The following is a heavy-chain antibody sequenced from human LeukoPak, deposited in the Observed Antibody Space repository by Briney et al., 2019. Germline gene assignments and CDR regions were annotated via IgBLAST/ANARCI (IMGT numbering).Heavy chain of an antibody. CDR2: IWYDGSNK. J-gene: IGHJ2*01. V-gene: IGHV3-33*08. D-gene: IGHD3-16*01. CDR1: GFTFSSYA. CDR3: ARNPGGWYFDL. Sequence: GGSLRLSCAASGFTFSSYAMHWVRQAPGKGLEWVAVIWYDGSNKYYADSVKGRFTISRDNSKNTLYLQMNSLRAEDTAVYYCARNPGGWYFDLWGRGTLVTVSS.